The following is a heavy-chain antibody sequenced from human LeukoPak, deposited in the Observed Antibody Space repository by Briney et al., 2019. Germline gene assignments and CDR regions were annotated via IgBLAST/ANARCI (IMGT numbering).Heavy chain of an antibody. J-gene: IGHJ4*02. CDR3: ARTRSSSSSWYGQFDY. CDR1: GYTFTSYY. CDR2: IIPIFGTA. D-gene: IGHD6-13*01. Sequence: ASVKVSCKASGYTFTSYYMHWVRQAPGQGLEWMGGIIPIFGTANYAQKFQGRVTITADKSTSTAYMELSSLRSEDTAVYYCARTRSSSSSWYGQFDYWGQGTLVTVSS. V-gene: IGHV1-69*06.